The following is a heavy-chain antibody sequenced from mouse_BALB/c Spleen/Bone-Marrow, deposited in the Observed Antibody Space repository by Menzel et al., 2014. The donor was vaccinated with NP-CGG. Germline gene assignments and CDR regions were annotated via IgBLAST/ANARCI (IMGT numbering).Heavy chain of an antibody. CDR1: GYTFTNYW. CDR2: IYPGGGYT. J-gene: IGHJ2*01. Sequence: VQLQQSGAELVRPGTSVKISCKASGYTFTNYWLGWVKQRPGHGLEWIGDIYPGGGYTNYNEKFKGKATLTADTSSSTGYMQLSSLTSEDSAVYFCTRRWNGVDYWGQGTTLTVSS. V-gene: IGHV1-63*02. CDR3: TRRWNGVDY. D-gene: IGHD1-1*02.